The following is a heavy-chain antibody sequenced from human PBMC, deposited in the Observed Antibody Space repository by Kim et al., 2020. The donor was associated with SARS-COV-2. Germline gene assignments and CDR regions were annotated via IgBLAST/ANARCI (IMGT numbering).Heavy chain of an antibody. CDR2: ISSSSSYT. Sequence: GGSLRLSCAASGFTFSDYYMSWIRQAPGKGLEWVSYISSSSSYTNYADSVKGRFTISRDNAKNSLYLQMNSLRAEDTAVYYCARDRVENGYFWSGYYIPEYLQHWGQGTLVTVSS. V-gene: IGHV3-11*05. CDR3: ARDRVENGYFWSGYYIPEYLQH. J-gene: IGHJ1*01. D-gene: IGHD3-3*01. CDR1: GFTFSDYY.